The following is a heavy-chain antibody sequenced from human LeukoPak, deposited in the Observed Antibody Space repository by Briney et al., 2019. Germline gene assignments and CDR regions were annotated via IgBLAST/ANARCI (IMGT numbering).Heavy chain of an antibody. CDR1: GFTVSSNY. CDR3: ASPNYYDSSGSYYFDY. CDR2: IYSGGST. D-gene: IGHD3-22*01. Sequence: PGGSLRLSCAASGFTVSSNYMSWVRQAPGKGLEWVSVIYSGGSTYYADSVKGRFTISRDNSRNTLYLQMNSLRAEDTAVYYCASPNYYDSSGSYYFDYWGQGTLVTVSS. J-gene: IGHJ4*02. V-gene: IGHV3-66*01.